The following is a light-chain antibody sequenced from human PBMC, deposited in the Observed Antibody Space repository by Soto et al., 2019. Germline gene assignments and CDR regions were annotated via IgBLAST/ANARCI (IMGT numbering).Light chain of an antibody. V-gene: IGLV2-14*01. CDR3: IAYTSSSFYV. CDR1: SSDVGGYKY. CDR2: DVS. J-gene: IGLJ1*01. Sequence: QSALTQPASVSGSPGQSITISCTGTSSDVGGYKYVSWYQQHPGKAPKLMIYDVSIRPSGVSNRFSGSKSGNTASLTISGLHAEDESDYYCIAYTSSSFYVFGTGTKLTVL.